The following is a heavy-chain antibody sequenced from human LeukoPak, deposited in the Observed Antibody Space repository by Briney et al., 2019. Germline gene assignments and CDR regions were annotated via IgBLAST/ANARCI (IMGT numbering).Heavy chain of an antibody. Sequence: ASVKVSCKVSGYTLTELSMHWVRQAPGKGLEWMGGFDPEDGETIYAQKFQGRVTMTEDTSTDTAYMELSSLRSEDTAVYYCATEKRGYGGMDVWGKGTTVTVSS. J-gene: IGHJ6*04. CDR1: GYTLTELS. D-gene: IGHD1-1*01. CDR2: FDPEDGET. CDR3: ATEKRGYGGMDV. V-gene: IGHV1-24*01.